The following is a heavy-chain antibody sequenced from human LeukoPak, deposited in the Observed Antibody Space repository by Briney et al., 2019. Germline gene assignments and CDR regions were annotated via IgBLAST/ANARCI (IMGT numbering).Heavy chain of an antibody. CDR2: IIPIFGTA. D-gene: IGHD5-12*01. V-gene: IGHV1-69*05. CDR3: ARVAGYRNWFDP. J-gene: IGHJ5*02. Sequence: GSSVKVSCKASGGTFSSYAISWVRQAPGQGLEWMGGIIPIFGTANYAQKFQGRVTITTDESTSTAYMELSSLRSEDTAVYYCARVAGYRNWFDPWGQGTLVTVSS. CDR1: GGTFSSYA.